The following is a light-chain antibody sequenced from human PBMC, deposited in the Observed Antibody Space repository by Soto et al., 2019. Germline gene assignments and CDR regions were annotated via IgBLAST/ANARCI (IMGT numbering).Light chain of an antibody. J-gene: IGKJ5*01. CDR3: QQSYSSPTT. V-gene: IGKV1-39*01. Sequence: DIQMTQSPSFLSASVGDRVTITCRASQSIGKHLNWYQQKPGKAPKFLIYGASTLQSGVPSGFTGSGSGTDFTLTVNSLQAEDFAIYYCQQSYSSPTTFGQGTRLEIK. CDR2: GAS. CDR1: QSIGKH.